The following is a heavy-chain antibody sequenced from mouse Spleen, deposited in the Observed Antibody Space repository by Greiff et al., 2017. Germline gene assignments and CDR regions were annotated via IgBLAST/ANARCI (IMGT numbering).Heavy chain of an antibody. V-gene: IGHV5-17*01. J-gene: IGHJ1*01. CDR1: GFTFSDYG. CDR2: IISGSSTI. D-gene: IGHD1-1*01. CDR3: ARTYYYGSSYWYFDV. Sequence: EVMLVESGGGLVKPGGSLKLSCAASGFTFSDYGMHWVRQAPEKGLEWVAYIISGSSTIYYADTVKGRLTISRDNAKNTLFLQMTSLRSEDTAMYYCARTYYYGSSYWYFDVWGAGTTVTVSS.